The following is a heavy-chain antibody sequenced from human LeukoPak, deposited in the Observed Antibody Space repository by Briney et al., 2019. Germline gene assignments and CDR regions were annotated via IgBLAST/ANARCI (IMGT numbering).Heavy chain of an antibody. CDR2: INEDGSTK. CDR1: GFTFSSYG. V-gene: IGHV3-7*01. CDR3: ARDRYPCTNGVCYPNWFDP. J-gene: IGHJ5*02. Sequence: PGGSLRLSCAASGFTFSSYGMHWVRQAPGKGLEWVANINEDGSTKNYVDSVKGRFTISRDNAKNTLYLQMNSLRAEDTAVYYCARDRYPCTNGVCYPNWFDPWGQGTLVTVSS. D-gene: IGHD2-8*01.